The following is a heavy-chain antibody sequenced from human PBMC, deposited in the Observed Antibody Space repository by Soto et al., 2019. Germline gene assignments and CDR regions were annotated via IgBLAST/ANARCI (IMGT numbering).Heavy chain of an antibody. Sequence: GSGPTLVNPTQTLTLTCTFSGFSLSTSGVGVGWIRQPPGKALEWLALIYWNDDKRYSPSLKSRLTITKDTSKNQVVLTMTNMDPVDTATYYCAHRGHRWFGTPGWFDPWGQGTLVTVSS. CDR2: IYWNDDK. CDR1: GFSLSTSGVG. V-gene: IGHV2-5*01. D-gene: IGHD3-10*01. CDR3: AHRGHRWFGTPGWFDP. J-gene: IGHJ5*02.